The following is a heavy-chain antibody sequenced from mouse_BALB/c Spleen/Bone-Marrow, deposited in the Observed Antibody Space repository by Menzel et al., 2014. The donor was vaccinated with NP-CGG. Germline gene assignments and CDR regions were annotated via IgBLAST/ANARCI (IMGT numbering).Heavy chain of an antibody. CDR1: GFTFTDYY. CDR3: ARDMGGLLFDS. Sequence: EVQLVESGGGLVQPEGSLILSCATSGFTFTDYYMNWVRQPPGKALEWLVFIRNKAYGYTTEYSASVKGRFTISRDNSQNILYLQMNTLRAEDSATYYCARDMGGLLFDSWGQGTTLSVSS. J-gene: IGHJ2*01. CDR2: IRNKAYGYTT. V-gene: IGHV7-3*02. D-gene: IGHD1-1*01.